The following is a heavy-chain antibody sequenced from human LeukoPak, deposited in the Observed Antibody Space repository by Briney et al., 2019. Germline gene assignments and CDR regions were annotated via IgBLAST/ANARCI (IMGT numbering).Heavy chain of an antibody. CDR1: GFSFSSYS. V-gene: IGHV3-21*01. CDR3: AASYDFWSGYQAWIFDY. CDR2: ISYSSKYI. J-gene: IGHJ4*02. Sequence: EAGGSLRLSCAASGFSFSSYSMNWVRQAPGKGLEWVSSISYSSKYIYTADSVKGRFTTSRDNAKNSLDLQMNSLKAEDTAVYYCAASYDFWSGYQAWIFDYWGQGTLVTVSS. D-gene: IGHD3-3*01.